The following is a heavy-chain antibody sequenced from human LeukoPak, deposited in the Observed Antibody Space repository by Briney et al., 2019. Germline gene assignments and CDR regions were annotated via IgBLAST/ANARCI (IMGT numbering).Heavy chain of an antibody. D-gene: IGHD2-2*01. CDR2: IYYTGST. CDR1: GGSIINYY. Sequence: SETLSLTCTVSGGSIINYYWNWIRPPPGKGLAWIGYIYYTGSTNYNPSLKSRVTMSVHTSKNQFSLKLSSVTAADTAVYYCARESFVVVGNAFDIWGQGTMVTVSS. V-gene: IGHV4-59*01. CDR3: ARESFVVVGNAFDI. J-gene: IGHJ3*02.